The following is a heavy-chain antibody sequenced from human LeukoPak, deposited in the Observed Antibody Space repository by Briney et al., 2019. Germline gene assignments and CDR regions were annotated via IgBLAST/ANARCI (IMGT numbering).Heavy chain of an antibody. CDR1: GFTFSSYA. J-gene: IGHJ4*02. CDR3: ATPSGGFWSRNSNPHFFNY. CDR2: ITHNGGGT. Sequence: PGGSLRLSCAASGFTFSSYALSWVRQAPGKGLEWVSAITHNGGGTYYADSVKGRFTISRDNSKTTLYLQMNSLRAEDTAVYYCATPSGGFWSRNSNPHFFNYWGQATLVTVSS. D-gene: IGHD3-3*01. V-gene: IGHV3-23*01.